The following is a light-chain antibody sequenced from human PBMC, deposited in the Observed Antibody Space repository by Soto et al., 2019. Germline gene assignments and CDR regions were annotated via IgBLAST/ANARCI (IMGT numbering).Light chain of an antibody. CDR3: CSYAGRSTWDVV. CDR2: DVN. V-gene: IGLV2-14*01. J-gene: IGLJ2*01. Sequence: QSALTQPASVSGSPGQSITISCTGTISDIGGYNFISWYQHHPGKAPKLVIYDVNNRPSGISYRFSGSKSGNTASLTISGLQAEDEADYYCCSYAGRSTWDVVFGGGTKVTVL. CDR1: ISDIGGYNF.